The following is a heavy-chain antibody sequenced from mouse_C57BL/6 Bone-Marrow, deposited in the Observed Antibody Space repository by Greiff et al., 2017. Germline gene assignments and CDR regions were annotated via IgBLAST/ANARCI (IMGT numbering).Heavy chain of an antibody. V-gene: IGHV1-59*01. J-gene: IGHJ3*01. CDR1: GYTFTSYW. Sequence: QVQLQQPGAELVRPGTSVKLSCKASGYTFTSYWLHWVQQRPGQGLEWIGVIDPSDSYTNYNQKFQGKATLTVDTSSSTAYMQLSSLTSEDSAVYYCARNPSYYSNSWFAYWGQGTLVTVSA. CDR3: ARNPSYYSNSWFAY. CDR2: IDPSDSYT. D-gene: IGHD2-5*01.